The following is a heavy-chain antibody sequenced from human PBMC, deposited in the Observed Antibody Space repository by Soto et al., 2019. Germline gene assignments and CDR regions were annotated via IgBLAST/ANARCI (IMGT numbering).Heavy chain of an antibody. D-gene: IGHD2-2*02. CDR3: AKVNDIVVVSASIVDRGYFDY. CDR1: RFTFSNYA. J-gene: IGHJ4*02. CDR2: ISGSGGNT. Sequence: RLSCAASRFTFSNYALTWVRQAPGKGLEWVSTISGSGGNTYYADSVRGRFIISRDNPKNTLFLQMNSLRADDTAVYYCAKVNDIVVVSASIVDRGYFDYWGQGIMVTVSS. V-gene: IGHV3-23*01.